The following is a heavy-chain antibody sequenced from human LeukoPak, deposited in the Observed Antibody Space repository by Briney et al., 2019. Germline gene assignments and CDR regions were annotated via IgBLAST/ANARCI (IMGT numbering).Heavy chain of an antibody. CDR3: ASEGTTFSSFDY. J-gene: IGHJ4*02. CDR1: GGSISSSSYY. D-gene: IGHD1-1*01. CDR2: IYYSGST. Sequence: SETLSLTCTVSGGSISSSSYYWGWIRQPPGKGLEWIGSIYYSGSTYYNPSLKSRVTISVDTSKNQFSLKLNSVIATDTAVYYCASEGTTFSSFDYWGQGTLVTVSS. V-gene: IGHV4-39*07.